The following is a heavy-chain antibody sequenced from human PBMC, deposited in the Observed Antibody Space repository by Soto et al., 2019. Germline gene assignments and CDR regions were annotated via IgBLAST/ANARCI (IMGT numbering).Heavy chain of an antibody. J-gene: IGHJ6*02. Sequence: GASVKVSCKASGGTFSSYAISWVRQAPGQGLEWMGGIIPIFGTANYAQKFQGRVTITADESTSTAYMELSSLKTEDTAVYYCAVDMAGTYYGMDVWGQGTTVTVSS. CDR1: GGTFSSYA. V-gene: IGHV1-69*13. CDR2: IIPIFGTA. CDR3: AVDMAGTYYGMDV. D-gene: IGHD5-12*01.